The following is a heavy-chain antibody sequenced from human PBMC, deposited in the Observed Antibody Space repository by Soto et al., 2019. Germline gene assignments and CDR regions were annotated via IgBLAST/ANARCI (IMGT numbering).Heavy chain of an antibody. CDR1: GFTFSTFG. CDR2: ISSSSSYI. J-gene: IGHJ4*02. Sequence: EVQLVESGGGLVKPGGSLRLSCAASGFTFSTFGMNWVRQAPGKGLEWVASISSSSSYIYYADSVKGRFTISRDNAKNSLYLQMNSLRSEDTAVYYCARDIVGVPRPFDYWGQRPLVTVSS. V-gene: IGHV3-21*01. D-gene: IGHD1-26*01. CDR3: ARDIVGVPRPFDY.